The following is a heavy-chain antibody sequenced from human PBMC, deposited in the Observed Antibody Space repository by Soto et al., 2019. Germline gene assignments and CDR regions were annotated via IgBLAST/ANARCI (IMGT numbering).Heavy chain of an antibody. D-gene: IGHD3-10*01. CDR2: ISYDGSNK. CDR1: GFAVSSYG. V-gene: IGHV3-30*18. Sequence: GGSLILSCAASGFAVSSYGMHWVRQAPGNGLEWVAVISYDGSNKYYADSVKGRFTISRDNSKNTLYLQMNSLRGEDTAVYDWAKDRAHYDSWSYHDNYYGMDVCGEGNPVNVS. CDR3: AKDRAHYDSWSYHDNYYGMDV. J-gene: IGHJ6*02.